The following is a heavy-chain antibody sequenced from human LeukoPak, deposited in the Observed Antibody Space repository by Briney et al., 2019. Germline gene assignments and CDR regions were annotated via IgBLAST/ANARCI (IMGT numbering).Heavy chain of an antibody. D-gene: IGHD5-18*01. CDR1: GFPFSSYA. V-gene: IGHV3-23*01. CDR3: ATPGYSYGHTPFRFRY. Sequence: PGGSLRLSCAASGFPFSSYAMSWVRQAPGKGLEWVSAISGSGGSTYYADSVKGPFTISRDNSKNTLYLQMNSLRAEDTAVYYCATPGYSYGHTPFRFRYWGQGTLVTVSS. J-gene: IGHJ4*02. CDR2: ISGSGGST.